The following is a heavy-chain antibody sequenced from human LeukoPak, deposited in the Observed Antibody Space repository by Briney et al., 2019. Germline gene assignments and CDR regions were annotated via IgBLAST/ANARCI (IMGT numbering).Heavy chain of an antibody. CDR3: SRENLYYYGSGGVFDY. D-gene: IGHD3-10*01. J-gene: IGHJ4*02. CDR1: GGSINSGNYY. Sequence: KPSETLSLTCTVSGGSINSGNYYWSWIRQPAGKGLEWIGRLYPGGSTEYSPPLKRRVSISVDTSKNQVSLKLSSVTAADTALYYCSRENLYYYGSGGVFDYWGQGTLVTVSS. CDR2: LYPGGST. V-gene: IGHV4-61*02.